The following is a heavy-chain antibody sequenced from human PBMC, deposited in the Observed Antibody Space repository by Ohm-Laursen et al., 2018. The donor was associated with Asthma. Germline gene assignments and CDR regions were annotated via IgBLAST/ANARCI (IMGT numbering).Heavy chain of an antibody. V-gene: IGHV3-30*18. J-gene: IGHJ4*02. D-gene: IGHD2-15*01. CDR3: AKDWWWEP. CDR1: GFTFSSYS. Sequence: SLRLSCTASGFTFSSYSMHWVRQAPGKGLEWVAVVSFDGSNKYCADSVKGRFTISRDNSKNTLYLQMSSLRADDTAVYYCAKDWWWEPGGQGTLVTVSS. CDR2: VSFDGSNK.